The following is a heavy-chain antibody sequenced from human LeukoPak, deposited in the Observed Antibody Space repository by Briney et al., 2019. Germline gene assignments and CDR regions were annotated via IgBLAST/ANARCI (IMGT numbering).Heavy chain of an antibody. CDR2: IKQDGSEK. V-gene: IGHV3-7*04. CDR1: GFTFSSYW. CDR3: ARVRFLEWSSLYNWFDP. Sequence: PGGSLRLSCAASGFTFSSYWMSWVRQAPGKGLEWVANIKQDGSEKYYVDSVKGRFTISRDNAKNSLYLQMNSLRAEDTAVYYCARVRFLEWSSLYNWFDPWGQGTLVTVSS. J-gene: IGHJ5*02. D-gene: IGHD3-3*01.